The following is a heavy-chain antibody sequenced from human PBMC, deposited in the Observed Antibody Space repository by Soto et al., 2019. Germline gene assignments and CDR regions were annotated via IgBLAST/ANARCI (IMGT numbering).Heavy chain of an antibody. D-gene: IGHD2-2*01. CDR3: ARQGMPHHNWFDP. Sequence: QVQLVESGGGVVQPGRSLRLSCAASGFTFNNYGIHWVRQAPDKGLEWVAVISYDGSNKYYADSVEGRFTISRDSSKNTLYLQLDSLRAEDTAVYYCARQGMPHHNWFDPWGQGTLVTVSS. V-gene: IGHV3-30*03. CDR1: GFTFNNYG. CDR2: ISYDGSNK. J-gene: IGHJ5*02.